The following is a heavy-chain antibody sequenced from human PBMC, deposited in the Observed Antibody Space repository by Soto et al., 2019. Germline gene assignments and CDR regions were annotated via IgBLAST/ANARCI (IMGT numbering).Heavy chain of an antibody. V-gene: IGHV4-59*01. D-gene: IGHD6-13*01. CDR3: ARVVGSGYSSSWYLSTYYGMDV. CDR1: GGSISSYY. CDR2: IYYSGST. J-gene: IGHJ6*02. Sequence: SETLSLTCTVSGGSISSYYWSWIRQPPGKGLEWIGYIYYSGSTNYNPSLKSRVTISVDTSKNQFSLKLSSVTAADTAVYYCARVVGSGYSSSWYLSTYYGMDVWGPGTTVTVSS.